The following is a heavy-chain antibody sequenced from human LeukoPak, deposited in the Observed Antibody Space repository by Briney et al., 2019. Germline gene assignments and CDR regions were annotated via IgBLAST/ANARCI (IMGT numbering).Heavy chain of an antibody. V-gene: IGHV3-48*01. Sequence: GGSLRLSCAASGFTFSSYSMNWVRQAPGKGLEWDSYISSSSSTIYYADSVKGRFTISRDNAKNSLYLQMNSLRAEDTAVYYCAREADEMIAARLLFDYWGQGTLVTVSS. CDR2: ISSSSSTI. J-gene: IGHJ4*02. CDR1: GFTFSSYS. D-gene: IGHD6-6*01. CDR3: AREADEMIAARLLFDY.